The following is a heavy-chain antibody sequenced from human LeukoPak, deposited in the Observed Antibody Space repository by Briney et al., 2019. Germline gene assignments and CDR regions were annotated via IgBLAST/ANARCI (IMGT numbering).Heavy chain of an antibody. V-gene: IGHV3-48*03. CDR3: ARVFKYCSGGSCYYYYGMDV. CDR1: GFTFSSYE. D-gene: IGHD2-15*01. J-gene: IGHJ6*02. CDR2: ISSSGSTI. Sequence: GGSLRLSCAASGFTFSSYEMNWVRQAPGKGLEWVSYISSSGSTIYYADSVKGRFTISRDNAKNSLYLQMNSLRAEDTAVYYCARVFKYCSGGSCYYYYGMDVWGQGTTVTVSS.